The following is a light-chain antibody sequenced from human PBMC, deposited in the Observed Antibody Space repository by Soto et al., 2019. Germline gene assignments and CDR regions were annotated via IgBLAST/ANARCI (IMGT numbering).Light chain of an antibody. Sequence: DIQMTQSPSTPSGSVGDRVTITCRASQTISSWLAWYQQKPGKAPKLLIYKASTLKSGVPSRFSGSGSGTDFTLTINSLQPEDFATYYCQQSYSTPNTFGQGTRLEIK. J-gene: IGKJ5*01. V-gene: IGKV1-5*03. CDR2: KAS. CDR3: QQSYSTPNT. CDR1: QTISSW.